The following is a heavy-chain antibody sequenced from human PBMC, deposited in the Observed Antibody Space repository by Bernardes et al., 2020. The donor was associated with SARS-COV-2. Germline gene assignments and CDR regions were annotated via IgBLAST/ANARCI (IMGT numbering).Heavy chain of an antibody. D-gene: IGHD6-13*01. J-gene: IGHJ6*04. V-gene: IGHV4-34*01. Sequence: SETLSLTCAVYGVSFSGYSWTWIRKPPGKGLEWIGEINQNGNPTYNPSLKSRVTISVDTSKNQFSLKLTSVTVADTAVYFCARIRKIAAATSRKRGVDVWCDGTTVTVSS. CDR1: GVSFSGYS. CDR3: ARIRKIAAATSRKRGVDV. CDR2: INQNGNP.